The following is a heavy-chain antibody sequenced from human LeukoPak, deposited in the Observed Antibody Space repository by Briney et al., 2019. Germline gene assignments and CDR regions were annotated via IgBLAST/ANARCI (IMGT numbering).Heavy chain of an antibody. CDR2: ISGSGDTT. D-gene: IGHD4-23*01. CDR1: GFIFSNYA. J-gene: IGHJ6*03. CDR3: ARWVRRVTPYYYYYMDV. Sequence: PGGSLRLSCATSGFIFSNYAVNWVRQAPGKGLEWVSIISGSGDTTYYADSVKGRFTISRDNSKNTLYLQMNSLRAEDTAVYYCARWVRRVTPYYYYYMDVWGKGTTVTISS. V-gene: IGHV3-23*01.